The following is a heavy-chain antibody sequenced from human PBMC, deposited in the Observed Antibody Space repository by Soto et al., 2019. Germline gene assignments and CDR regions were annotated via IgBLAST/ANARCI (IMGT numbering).Heavy chain of an antibody. CDR2: INPNSGGT. CDR1: GYTFTGYY. J-gene: IGHJ6*02. CDR3: ARGYCSGGSCYWGDYYYGMDV. Sequence: RASVKVSCKASGYTFTGYYMHWVRQAPGQGLEWMGWINPNSGGTNYAQKFQGWVTMTRDTSISTAYMELSRLRSDDTAVYYCARGYCSGGSCYWGDYYYGMDVCGQRTTVTVSS. V-gene: IGHV1-2*04. D-gene: IGHD2-15*01.